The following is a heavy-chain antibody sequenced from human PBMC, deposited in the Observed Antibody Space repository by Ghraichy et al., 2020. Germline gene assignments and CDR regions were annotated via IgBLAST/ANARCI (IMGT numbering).Heavy chain of an antibody. CDR2: MSRSGSDI. D-gene: IGHD1-26*01. CDR1: GFTFSSHS. J-gene: IGHJ4*02. V-gene: IGHV3-21*01. CDR3: ASDSVGSIDYFDY. Sequence: GGSLRLSCVGSGFTFSSHSMNWVRQAPGKGLEWVSSMSRSGSDIYYADSVKSRFTISRDIAKNALYLQMNSLRAEDTAVYYCASDSVGSIDYFDYWGQGTLVTVSS.